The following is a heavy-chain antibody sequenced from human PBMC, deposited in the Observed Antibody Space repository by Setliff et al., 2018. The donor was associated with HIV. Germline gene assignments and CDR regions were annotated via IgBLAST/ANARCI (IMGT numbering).Heavy chain of an antibody. CDR2: IDSSGTT. J-gene: IGHJ5*02. Sequence: LSLTCTISGSSFGVYRWSWIRQSAGRGLEWIGRIDSSGTTDYKPSLKGRVAISVDTSRNQFSLRVTSVTAADTAVYFCARDRHSSGLGSYGPWGPGILVTVSS. CDR3: ARDRHSSGLGSYGP. D-gene: IGHD3-10*01. V-gene: IGHV4-4*07. CDR1: GSSFGVYR.